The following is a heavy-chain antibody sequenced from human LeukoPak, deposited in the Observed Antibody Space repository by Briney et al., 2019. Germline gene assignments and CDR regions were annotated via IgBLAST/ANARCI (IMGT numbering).Heavy chain of an antibody. V-gene: IGHV1-69*05. Sequence: GSSVKVSCKASGGTFSSYAISWVRQAPGQGLEWMGRIIPIFGTANYAQKFQWRVTITTDESTSTAYMELSSLRSEDTAVYYCARDWSPNYDILTGLVAFDIWGQGTMVTVSS. CDR2: IIPIFGTA. J-gene: IGHJ3*02. D-gene: IGHD3-9*01. CDR3: ARDWSPNYDILTGLVAFDI. CDR1: GGTFSSYA.